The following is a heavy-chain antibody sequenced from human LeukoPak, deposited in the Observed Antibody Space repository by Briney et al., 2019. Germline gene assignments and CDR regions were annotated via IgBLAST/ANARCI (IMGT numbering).Heavy chain of an antibody. CDR1: GLTMSNFG. CDR2: ISYDGSDK. D-gene: IGHD3-22*01. V-gene: IGHV3-30*03. CDR3: ASPDKFYYDTSGYPLDH. J-gene: IGHJ4*02. Sequence: PGRSLRLSCVVSGLTMSNFGMHWVRRAPGKGLEWVAAISYDGSDKWYADSVKGRFTISRDNSKNTLYLHINSLRPEDTAVYYCASPDKFYYDTSGYPLDHWGQGTLVTVSS.